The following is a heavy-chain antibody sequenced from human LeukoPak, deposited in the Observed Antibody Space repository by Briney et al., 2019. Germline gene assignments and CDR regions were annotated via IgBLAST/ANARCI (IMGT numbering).Heavy chain of an antibody. CDR2: IYHSGNT. V-gene: IGHV4-38-2*01. J-gene: IGHJ6*03. CDR1: GYSTSSGYY. CDR3: ARLPHHYYYYMDV. Sequence: PSETLSLTCAVSGYSTSSGYYWGWIRQPPGKGLEWIGSIYHSGNTYYNPSLKSRVTISVDTSKNQFSLMLSSVTAADTAVYYCARLPHHYYYYMDVWGKGTTVTVSS.